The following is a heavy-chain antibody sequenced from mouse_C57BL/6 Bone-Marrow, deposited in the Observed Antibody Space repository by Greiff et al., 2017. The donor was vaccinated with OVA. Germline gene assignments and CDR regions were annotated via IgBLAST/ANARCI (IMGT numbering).Heavy chain of an antibody. D-gene: IGHD2-3*01. CDR1: GYTFTSYW. Sequence: VQLQQPGAELVKPGASVKMSCKASGYTFTSYWITWVKQRPGQGLEWIGDIYPGRGSTNYNEKFKSKATLTVDTSSSTAYMQLSSLTSEDTAVYNGARADGYYVYWYFYVWCTGTAVTVSS. CDR2: IYPGRGST. J-gene: IGHJ1*03. CDR3: ARADGYYVYWYFYV. V-gene: IGHV1-55*01.